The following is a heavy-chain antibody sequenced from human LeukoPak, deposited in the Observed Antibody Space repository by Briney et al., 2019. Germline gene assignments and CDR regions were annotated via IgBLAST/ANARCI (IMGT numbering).Heavy chain of an antibody. CDR3: AREGAHYFDY. V-gene: IGHV4-34*01. J-gene: IGHJ4*02. CDR2: INHSGST. D-gene: IGHD3-16*01. CDR1: GGCFSGYC. Sequence: SETLSLTCAVYGGCFSGYCWSWIRQPPGKGLEWIGEINHSGSTNYNPSLKSRVTISVDTSKNQFSLKLSSVTAADTAVYYCAREGAHYFDYWGQGTLVTVSS.